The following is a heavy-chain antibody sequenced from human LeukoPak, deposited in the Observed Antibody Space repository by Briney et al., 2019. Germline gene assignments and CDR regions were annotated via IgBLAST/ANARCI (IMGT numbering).Heavy chain of an antibody. J-gene: IGHJ4*02. Sequence: SVKVSCKASGGTFSSYAISWVRQAPGQGLEWMGGIIPIFGTANYAQKFQGRVTITADESTSTAYVELSSLRSEDTAVYYCARVYYYDSSGYYYSYYFDYWGQGTLVTVSS. D-gene: IGHD3-22*01. CDR1: GGTFSSYA. CDR3: ARVYYYDSSGYYYSYYFDY. CDR2: IIPIFGTA. V-gene: IGHV1-69*13.